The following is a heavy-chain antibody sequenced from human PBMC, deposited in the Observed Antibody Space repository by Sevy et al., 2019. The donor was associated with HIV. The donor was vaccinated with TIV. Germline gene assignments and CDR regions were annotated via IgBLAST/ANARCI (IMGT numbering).Heavy chain of an antibody. Sequence: GGSLRLSCAAPGFTFSSYAMSWVRQAPGKGLEWVSAISGSGGSTYYADSVKGRFTISRDNSKNTLYLQMNSLRAEDTAVYYCAKDYYDSSGHTGDAFDIWGQGTMVTVSS. CDR1: GFTFSSYA. D-gene: IGHD3-22*01. CDR3: AKDYYDSSGHTGDAFDI. J-gene: IGHJ3*02. CDR2: ISGSGGST. V-gene: IGHV3-23*01.